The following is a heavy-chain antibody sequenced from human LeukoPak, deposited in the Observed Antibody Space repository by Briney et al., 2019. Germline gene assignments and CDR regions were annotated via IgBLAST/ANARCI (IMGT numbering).Heavy chain of an antibody. D-gene: IGHD6-13*01. J-gene: IGHJ4*02. Sequence: GGSLRLSCAASGFTVSSNYMSWVRQAPGKGLEWVSVIYSGGSTYYADSVKGRFTISRDNSKNTLHLQMNSLRAEDTAVYYCARMGLAAAFDYWGQGTLVTVSS. CDR3: ARMGLAAAFDY. CDR2: IYSGGST. CDR1: GFTVSSNY. V-gene: IGHV3-53*01.